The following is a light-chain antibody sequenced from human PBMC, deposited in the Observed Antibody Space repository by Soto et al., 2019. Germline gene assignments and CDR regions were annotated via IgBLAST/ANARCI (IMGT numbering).Light chain of an antibody. CDR2: DIS. CDR3: SSYTTSSTSVV. V-gene: IGLV2-14*01. J-gene: IGLJ2*01. Sequence: QSALTQPASVSGSPGQSITISCTGTSSDVGDYNYVSWYQQHPGKAPKLMIYDISNRPSGVSNRFSGSKSGNTASLTISGLQAEDEADYYCSSYTTSSTSVVFGGGTKFTVL. CDR1: SSDVGDYNY.